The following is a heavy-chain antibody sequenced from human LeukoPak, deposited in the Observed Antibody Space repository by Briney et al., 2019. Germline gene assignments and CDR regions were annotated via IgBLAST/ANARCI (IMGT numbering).Heavy chain of an antibody. CDR1: GFTFSNYG. J-gene: IGHJ4*02. V-gene: IGHV3-33*01. CDR2: IWCDGSDK. CDR3: ARPVVLGAYLRGAYYFDS. D-gene: IGHD3-16*01. Sequence: GGSLRLSCAASGFTFSNYGMHWVRQAPGKGLEWVAVIWCDGSDKYHADSVKGRFTISRDNSKNTLYLQMNSLRVEDTAVYYCARPVVLGAYLRGAYYFDSWGQGTLVTVSS.